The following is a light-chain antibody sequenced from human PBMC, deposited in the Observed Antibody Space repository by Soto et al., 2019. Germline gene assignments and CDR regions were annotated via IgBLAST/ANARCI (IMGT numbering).Light chain of an antibody. CDR3: QQRSNWPPIT. Sequence: EIVLTQSPGTLSLSPGERATRSCGAIQSLTSSYLAWYQQKPGQAPRLLIYGAFSRATGIPDRFSGSGSGTDFTLTISRLEPEDFAVYYCQQRSNWPPITFGQGTRLEIK. J-gene: IGKJ5*01. CDR2: GAF. V-gene: IGKV3D-20*02. CDR1: QSLTSSY.